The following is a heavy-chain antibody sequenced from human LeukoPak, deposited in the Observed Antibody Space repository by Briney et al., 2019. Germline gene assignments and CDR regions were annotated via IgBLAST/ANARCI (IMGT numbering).Heavy chain of an antibody. V-gene: IGHV3-7*01. CDR1: GFTFSSYW. CDR2: IKQDGSEK. CDR3: ARGDWGWSLCDY. D-gene: IGHD7-27*01. Sequence: GGSLRLSCAASGFTFSSYWMNWVRQAPGKGLEWVANIKQDGSEKYYVDSVKGRITISRDNAKNSLYLQMNSLRVEDTAVYYCARGDWGWSLCDYWGQGTLVTVSS. J-gene: IGHJ4*02.